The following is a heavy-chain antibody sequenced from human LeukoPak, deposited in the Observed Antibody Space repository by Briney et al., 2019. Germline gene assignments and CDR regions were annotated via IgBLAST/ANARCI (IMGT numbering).Heavy chain of an antibody. CDR3: ARGYCSGGSCYEDY. CDR1: GGSFSGYY. V-gene: IGHV4-34*01. D-gene: IGHD2-15*01. CDR2: INHSGST. Sequence: SETLSLTCAVYGGSFSGYYWSWIRQPPGKGLEWIGEINHSGSTNYNPSLKSRVTISVDTSKNQFSLKLNSVTAADTAVYYCARGYCSGGSCYEDYWGQGTLVTVSS. J-gene: IGHJ4*02.